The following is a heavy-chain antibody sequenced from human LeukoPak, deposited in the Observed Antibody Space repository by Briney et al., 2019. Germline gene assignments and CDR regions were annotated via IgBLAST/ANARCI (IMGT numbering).Heavy chain of an antibody. CDR2: ISYDGSNK. D-gene: IGHD1-1*01. CDR1: GLTFSSYA. CDR3: ARAGISFFDY. J-gene: IGHJ4*02. V-gene: IGHV3-30-3*01. Sequence: GGSLRLSCAASGLTFSSYAMHWVRQAPGKGLEWVAVISYDGSNKYYADSVKGRFTISRDNSKNTLYLQMNSLRAEDTAVYYCARAGISFFDYWGQGTLVTVSS.